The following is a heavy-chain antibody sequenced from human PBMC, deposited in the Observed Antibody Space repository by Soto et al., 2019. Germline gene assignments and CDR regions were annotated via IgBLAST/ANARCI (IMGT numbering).Heavy chain of an antibody. V-gene: IGHV1-3*01. CDR2: INAGNGNT. CDR1: GYTFTSYA. D-gene: IGHD5-18*01. Sequence: ASVKVSCKASGYTFTSYAMHWVRQAPGQRLEWMGWINAGNGNTKYSQKFQGRVTITRDTSASTAYMELSSLRSEDTAVYYCARATAMVRDAFDIWGQGTMVTVSS. J-gene: IGHJ3*02. CDR3: ARATAMVRDAFDI.